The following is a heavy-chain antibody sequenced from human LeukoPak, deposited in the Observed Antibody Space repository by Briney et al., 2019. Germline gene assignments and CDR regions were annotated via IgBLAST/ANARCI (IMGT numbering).Heavy chain of an antibody. CDR2: IRYDGSNK. CDR3: AKDSGSYDFWSGYFFTRANYYYYMDV. CDR1: GFTFSSYG. Sequence: SGGSLRLSCAASGFTFSSYGMHWVRQAPGKGLEWVAFIRYDGSNKYYADSVKGRFTISRDNSKNTLYLQMNSLRAEDTAVYYCAKDSGSYDFWSGYFFTRANYYYYMDVWGKGTTVTVSS. D-gene: IGHD3-3*01. V-gene: IGHV3-30*02. J-gene: IGHJ6*03.